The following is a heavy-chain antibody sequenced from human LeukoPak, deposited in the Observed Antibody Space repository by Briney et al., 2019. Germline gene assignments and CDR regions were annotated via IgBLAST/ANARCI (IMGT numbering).Heavy chain of an antibody. CDR2: FIPIFGTA. V-gene: IGHV1-69*05. D-gene: IGHD3-10*01. Sequence: GASVKVSCKASGGTFSSYAISWVRQAPGQGLEWMGGFIPIFGTANYAQKFQGRVTITTDESTSTAYMELSSLRSEDTAVYYCALDGYYGSGSRFDYWGQGTLVTVSS. CDR3: ALDGYYGSGSRFDY. J-gene: IGHJ4*02. CDR1: GGTFSSYA.